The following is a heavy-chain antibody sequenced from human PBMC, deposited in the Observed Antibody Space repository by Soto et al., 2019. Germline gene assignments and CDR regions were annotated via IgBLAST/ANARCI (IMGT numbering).Heavy chain of an antibody. Sequence: QVQLVESGGGVVQPGRSLRLSCAASGFTFSSYGMHWVRQAPGKGLEWVAVIWYDGSNKYYADSVKGRFTISRDNSKNTLYLQMTSLRAEDTAVYYCARDRLAAVAVPYYYYGMDVWGQGTTVTVSS. CDR1: GFTFSSYG. J-gene: IGHJ6*02. V-gene: IGHV3-33*01. CDR2: IWYDGSNK. D-gene: IGHD6-19*01. CDR3: ARDRLAAVAVPYYYYGMDV.